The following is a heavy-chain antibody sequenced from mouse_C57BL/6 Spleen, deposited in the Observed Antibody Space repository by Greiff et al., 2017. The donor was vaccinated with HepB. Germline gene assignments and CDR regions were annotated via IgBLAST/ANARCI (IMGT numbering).Heavy chain of an antibody. Sequence: EVMLVESGGGLVKPGGSLKLSCAASGFTFSSYTMSWVRQTPEKRLEWVATISGGGGNTYYPDSVKGRFTISRDNAKNTLYLQMSSLRSEDTALYYCARQDHYYGTAMDYWGQGTSVTVSS. V-gene: IGHV5-9*01. D-gene: IGHD1-1*01. CDR2: ISGGGGNT. J-gene: IGHJ4*01. CDR3: ARQDHYYGTAMDY. CDR1: GFTFSSYT.